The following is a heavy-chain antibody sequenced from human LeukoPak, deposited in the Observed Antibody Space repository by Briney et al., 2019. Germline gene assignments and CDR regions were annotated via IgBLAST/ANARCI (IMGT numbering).Heavy chain of an antibody. Sequence: SQTLSLTCAISGDIISNNNAAWSWIRQSPSRGLEWLGGTYYRSKWYSKSAISVKGRITIEPDTSKNQFSLQVNSVTPDDAAVYYCAGAVSGRITYWGQGTLVTVSS. CDR1: GDIISNNNAA. J-gene: IGHJ4*02. V-gene: IGHV6-1*01. D-gene: IGHD3-16*01. CDR3: AGAVSGRITY. CDR2: TYYRSKWYS.